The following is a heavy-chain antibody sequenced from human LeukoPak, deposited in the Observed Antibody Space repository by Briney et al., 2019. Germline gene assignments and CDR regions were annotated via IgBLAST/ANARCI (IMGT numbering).Heavy chain of an antibody. CDR2: IWSDGSTK. D-gene: IGHD2-2*01. CDR3: ARDAATSVGMPHY. Sequence: GRSLRLSCVASGFTFSSYGMHWVRQAPGKGLEGVAIIWSDGSTKYYVDSVKGRFTIYRDNSKSTLYLQMNSLRAEDTAVYYCARDAATSVGMPHYWGQGTVVTVSS. V-gene: IGHV3-33*08. CDR1: GFTFSSYG. J-gene: IGHJ4*02.